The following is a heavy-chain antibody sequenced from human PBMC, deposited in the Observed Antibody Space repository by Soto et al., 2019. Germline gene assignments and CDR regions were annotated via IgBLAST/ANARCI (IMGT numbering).Heavy chain of an antibody. CDR2: INAGNGNT. CDR3: AADYHFYGMDV. Sequence: QVQLVQSGAEEKKPGASVKVSCKASGYTFTSYAMHWVRQAPGQRLEWIGWINAGNGNTKYSQKFQGRVSFTRDTSASTAYLELSSLRSEDTAVYYCAADYHFYGMDVWGQGTTVTVSS. J-gene: IGHJ6*02. V-gene: IGHV1-3*05. CDR1: GYTFTSYA.